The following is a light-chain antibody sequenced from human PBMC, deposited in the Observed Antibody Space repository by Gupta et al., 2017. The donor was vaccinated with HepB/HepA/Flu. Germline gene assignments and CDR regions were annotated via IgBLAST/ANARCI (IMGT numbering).Light chain of an antibody. V-gene: IGLV1-51*01. CDR3: GTWDFSLSTGL. J-gene: IGLJ2*01. Sequence: QSVLTQPPSVSAAPGPRVTISCSRSDSNIGNSYISWYQHLPGTAPKLLIYENDKRPSGIPDRFSGSNSGTSATLGITGLQAGDEADYYCGTWDFSLSTGLFGGGTKLTVL. CDR2: END. CDR1: DSNIGNSY.